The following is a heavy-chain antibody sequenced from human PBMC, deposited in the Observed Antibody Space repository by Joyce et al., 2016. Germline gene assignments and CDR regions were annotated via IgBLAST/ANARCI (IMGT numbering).Heavy chain of an antibody. Sequence: QLVESGGGVVKPGGSLRLSCEASGSTFSSSSMSWFRQAPGKGLEWVEAISGTSYYIFHADTVRGRFTVSRDNAKKTLYLQMNSLRAEDSAVFYCARGGISYYYAMDVWGQGTTVTVSS. J-gene: IGHJ6*02. CDR3: ARGGISYYYAMDV. CDR1: GSTFSSSS. CDR2: ISGTSYYI. D-gene: IGHD3-16*01. V-gene: IGHV3-21*01.